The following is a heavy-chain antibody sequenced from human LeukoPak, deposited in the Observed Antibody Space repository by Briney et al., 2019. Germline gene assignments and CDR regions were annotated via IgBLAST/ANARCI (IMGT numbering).Heavy chain of an antibody. CDR3: ARRQLLWFGELLDAFDI. V-gene: IGHV1-2*02. Sequence: ASVKVSCKASGYTFAGYYMHWVRQAPGQGLEWMGWINPNSGGTNYAQKFQGRVTMTRDTSISTAYMELSRLRSDDTAVYYCARRQLLWFGELLDAFDIWGQGTMVTVSS. D-gene: IGHD3-10*01. CDR1: GYTFAGYY. CDR2: INPNSGGT. J-gene: IGHJ3*02.